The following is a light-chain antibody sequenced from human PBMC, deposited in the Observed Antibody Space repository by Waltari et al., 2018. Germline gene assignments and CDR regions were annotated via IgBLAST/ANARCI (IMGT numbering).Light chain of an antibody. CDR1: TRDVGNYNL. CDR2: DDN. Sequence: QSALTQPASVSGSPGQSITIPCTGPTRDVGNYNLLPWYQQSPGKAPKVMIYDDNRRPSGVSDRFAGSKSGNTASLTISGVQAEDEADYYCCSYAGSYTWVFGGGTKLTVL. V-gene: IGLV2-23*01. J-gene: IGLJ3*02. CDR3: CSYAGSYTWV.